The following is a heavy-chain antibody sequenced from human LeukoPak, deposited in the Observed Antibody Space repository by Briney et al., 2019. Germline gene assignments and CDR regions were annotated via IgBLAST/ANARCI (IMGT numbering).Heavy chain of an antibody. CDR3: ARGKQLVNYYYYYYMDV. D-gene: IGHD6-6*01. V-gene: IGHV3-21*01. J-gene: IGHJ6*03. Sequence: KPGGSLRLSCAASGFTFSSYSMNWVRQAPGKGLEWVSSISSSSSYIYYADSVKGRFTISRDNAKNSLYLQMNSLRAEDTAVYYCARGKQLVNYYYYYYMDVWGKGTTVTVSS. CDR2: ISSSSSYI. CDR1: GFTFSSYS.